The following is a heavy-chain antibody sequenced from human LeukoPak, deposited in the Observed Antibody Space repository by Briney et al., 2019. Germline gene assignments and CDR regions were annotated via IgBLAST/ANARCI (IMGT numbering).Heavy chain of an antibody. CDR3: AKDQSYYGSGRDAMDV. CDR2: ISGAGGRT. D-gene: IGHD3-10*01. V-gene: IGHV3-23*01. Sequence: GGSLRLSCAASGFTFSNYAMTWVRQAPGKGLEWVSSISGAGGRTYYAESVKGRFTISRDNSKNTLSPQMNSLRAEDTALYYCAKDQSYYGSGRDAMDVWGQGITVTVSS. CDR1: GFTFSNYA. J-gene: IGHJ6*02.